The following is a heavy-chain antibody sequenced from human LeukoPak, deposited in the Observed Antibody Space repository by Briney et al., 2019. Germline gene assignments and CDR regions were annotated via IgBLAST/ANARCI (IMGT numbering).Heavy chain of an antibody. V-gene: IGHV3-49*03. J-gene: IGHJ6*02. CDR1: GFTVGDYV. D-gene: IGHD5-24*01. CDR3: TRAGWLQFSVDGYYYGMDV. Sequence: GGSLRLSCTTAGFTVGDYVMSWFRQAPGKGLEWLGFVRSRAYGGTTEYAASVKGRFTISRDDSKNIAYLQMNSLKIEDTAVFYCTRAGWLQFSVDGYYYGMDVWGQGTTVTASS. CDR2: VRSRAYGGTT.